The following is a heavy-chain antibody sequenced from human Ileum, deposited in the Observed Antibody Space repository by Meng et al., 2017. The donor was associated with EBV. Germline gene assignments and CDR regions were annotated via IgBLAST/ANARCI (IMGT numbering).Heavy chain of an antibody. J-gene: IGHJ4*02. D-gene: IGHD6-19*01. CDR2: IYHSGDS. V-gene: IGHV4-4*02. Sequence: VALEESGSGLVKPSGTLTISCTVSGDSISSNSWWNWVRQPPGKGLEWIGDIYHSGDSNYNPSLKSRVTISLDNSNNQFSLTLSSVTAADTAVYYCARDPIPVPGRNFDYWGQGTLVTVSS. CDR3: ARDPIPVPGRNFDY. CDR1: GDSISSNSW.